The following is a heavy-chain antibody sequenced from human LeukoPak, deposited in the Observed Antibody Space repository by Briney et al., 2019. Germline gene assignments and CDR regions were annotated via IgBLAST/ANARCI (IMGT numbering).Heavy chain of an antibody. CDR2: INPNSGGT. V-gene: IGHV1-2*02. Sequence: ASVKVSCKASGYTFTGYYMHWVRQAPGQGLEWMGWINPNSGGTNYAQKFQGRVTMTRDTSISTAYMELSRLRSDDTAVYYCTREGSWRNYYYGMDVWGQGTTVTVSS. CDR3: TREGSWRNYYYGMDV. J-gene: IGHJ6*02. CDR1: GYTFTGYY. D-gene: IGHD6-13*01.